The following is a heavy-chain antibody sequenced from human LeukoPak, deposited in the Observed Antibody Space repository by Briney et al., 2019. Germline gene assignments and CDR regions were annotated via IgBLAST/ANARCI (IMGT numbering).Heavy chain of an antibody. CDR3: AKDEEHIVVVVAATLDY. V-gene: IGHV3-23*01. J-gene: IGHJ4*02. D-gene: IGHD2-15*01. CDR1: GFTFSSYG. CDR2: ISGSGGST. Sequence: GGSLRLSCAASGFTFSSYGMSWVRQAPGKGLEWVSAISGSGGSTYYADSVKGRFTISRDNSKNTLYLQMNSLRAEDTAVYYCAKDEEHIVVVVAATLDYWGQGTLVTVSS.